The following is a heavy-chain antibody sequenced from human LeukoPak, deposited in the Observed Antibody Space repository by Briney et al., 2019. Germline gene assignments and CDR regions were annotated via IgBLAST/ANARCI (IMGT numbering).Heavy chain of an antibody. CDR2: IYYSGST. Sequence: SETLSLTCTVSGGSISSSSYYWGWIRQPPGKGLEWIGSIYYSGSTYYNPSLKSRVTISVDTSKNQFSLKLSSVSAQATPGYYGARYCSSTSCYGDWGKGTLVTVSS. CDR1: GGSISSSSYY. D-gene: IGHD2-2*01. J-gene: IGHJ4*02. CDR3: ARYCSSTSCYGD. V-gene: IGHV4-39*01.